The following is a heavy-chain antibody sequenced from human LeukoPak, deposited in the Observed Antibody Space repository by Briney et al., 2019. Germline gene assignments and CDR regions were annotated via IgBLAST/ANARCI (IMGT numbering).Heavy chain of an antibody. CDR3: AKDRTTVASLGYTFDI. CDR2: IWYDGSNK. Sequence: GGSLRLSCAASGFTFSSYGMHWVRQAPGKGLEWVAVIWYDGSNKYYADSVKGRFTISRDNSKNTLYLQMSSLLPEDAALYYCAKDRTTVASLGYTFDIWGQGTMVTVSS. J-gene: IGHJ3*02. CDR1: GFTFSSYG. D-gene: IGHD6-19*01. V-gene: IGHV3-30*02.